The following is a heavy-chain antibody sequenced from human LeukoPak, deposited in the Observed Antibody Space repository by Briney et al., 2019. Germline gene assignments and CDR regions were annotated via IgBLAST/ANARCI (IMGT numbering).Heavy chain of an antibody. D-gene: IGHD2-15*01. CDR1: GFTFSGSA. Sequence: GGSLRLSCAASGFTFSGSAMHWVRQASGKGLEWVGRIRSKANSYATAYAASVKGRFTISRDDSKNTAYLQMNSLKTEDTAVYYCTRPSTGYCSGGSCYDNYYYYMDVWGKGTTVTVSS. V-gene: IGHV3-73*01. CDR3: TRPSTGYCSGGSCYDNYYYYMDV. CDR2: IRSKANSYAT. J-gene: IGHJ6*03.